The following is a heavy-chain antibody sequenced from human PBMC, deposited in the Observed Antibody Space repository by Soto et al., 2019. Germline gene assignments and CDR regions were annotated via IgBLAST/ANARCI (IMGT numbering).Heavy chain of an antibody. V-gene: IGHV1-8*01. J-gene: IGHJ4*02. CDR1: GYTFSNYD. CDR2: MNPDSTNT. Sequence: QVQLVQSGAEVKKPGASVKVSCRTSGYTFSNYDIGWVRQATGQGLEWMGWMNPDSTNTGYAQKFQGRVTLTRDTSISTAYIELNSLSSEDTAIYYCVRAIRDQLLSDYWGQGTLVTVSS. CDR3: VRAIRDQLLSDY. D-gene: IGHD1-26*01.